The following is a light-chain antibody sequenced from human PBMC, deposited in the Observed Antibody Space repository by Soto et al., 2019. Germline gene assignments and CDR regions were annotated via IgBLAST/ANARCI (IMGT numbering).Light chain of an antibody. V-gene: IGKV1-5*03. Sequence: DIPMTQSSSTLSASVGDRVTITCRASQSISSWLAWYQQKPGKAPKLLIYKASSLESGVPSRFSGSGSGTEFTLTISSLQPDDFATYYCQQYNSYLITFGQGTRLEIK. CDR3: QQYNSYLIT. CDR2: KAS. CDR1: QSISSW. J-gene: IGKJ5*01.